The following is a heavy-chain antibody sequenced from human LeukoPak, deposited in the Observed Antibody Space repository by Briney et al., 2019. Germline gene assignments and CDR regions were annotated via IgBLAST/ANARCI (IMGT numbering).Heavy chain of an antibody. CDR1: GGSISSYY. CDR2: IYYSGST. CDR3: AREVDYGDMYYFDY. J-gene: IGHJ4*02. Sequence: SETLSLTCTVSGGSISSYYWSWIRQPPGKGLEWIGYIYYSGSTYYNPSLKSRVTISVDTSKNQFSLKLSSVTAADTAVYYCAREVDYGDMYYFDYWGQGTLVTVSS. V-gene: IGHV4-59*12. D-gene: IGHD4-17*01.